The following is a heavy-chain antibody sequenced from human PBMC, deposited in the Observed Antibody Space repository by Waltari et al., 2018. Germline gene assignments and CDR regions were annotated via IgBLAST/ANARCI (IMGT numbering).Heavy chain of an antibody. J-gene: IGHJ4*02. D-gene: IGHD3-22*01. CDR3: ARLKYYYDDNGDYYSYFDF. CDR1: GYSFTTYP. V-gene: IGHV1-3*01. CDR2: INADRSNT. Sequence: QVQFVQSGAEVKKPGASVKISCTISGYSFTTYPIHWVRQAPGQGLEWMAWINADRSNTYFSRNFQARVTISRDTSASSAYLELSDLRFEDAALYYCARLKYYYDDNGDYYSYFDFWGQGTLVTVSS.